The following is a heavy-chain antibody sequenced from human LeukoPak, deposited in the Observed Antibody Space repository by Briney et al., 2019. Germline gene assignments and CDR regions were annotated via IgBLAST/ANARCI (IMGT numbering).Heavy chain of an antibody. D-gene: IGHD3-9*01. CDR1: GFTFSTYD. CDR2: ISSSGGST. J-gene: IGHJ4*02. V-gene: IGHV3-23*01. CDR3: AKWGDYDVLTGYYVSDY. Sequence: GGSLRLSCAASGFTFSTYDMTWVRQAPGKGLEWVSAISSSGGSTFYADSVKGRFTISRDNSKNTVFLQMNSLRAEDTAVYYCAKWGDYDVLTGYYVSDYWGQGTLVTVSS.